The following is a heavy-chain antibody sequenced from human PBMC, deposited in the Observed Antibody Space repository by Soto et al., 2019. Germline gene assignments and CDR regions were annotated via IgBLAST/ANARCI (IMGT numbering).Heavy chain of an antibody. J-gene: IGHJ6*02. V-gene: IGHV3-11*01. CDR3: ARGHYGLDV. CDR1: GFTFRDHY. CDR2: ISTSGGSI. Sequence: VQLLESGGGLVQPGGSLRLSCAASGFTFRDHYLSWIRQAPGKGLEWVSYISTSGGSIYYADSVKGRFTISRDNTKNSLYLQMNSLRDEDTAIYYCARGHYGLDVWGHGTTVTVSS.